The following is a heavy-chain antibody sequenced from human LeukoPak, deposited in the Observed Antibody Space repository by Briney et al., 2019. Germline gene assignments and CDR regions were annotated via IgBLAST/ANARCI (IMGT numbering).Heavy chain of an antibody. CDR3: ATRAATVTFDAFDI. CDR2: FDPEDGET. J-gene: IGHJ3*02. D-gene: IGHD4-17*01. Sequence: ASVKVSCKVSGCTLTELSMHWVRQAPGKGLEWMGGFDPEDGETIYAQKFQGRVTMTEDTSTDTAYMELSSLRSEDTAVYYCATRAATVTFDAFDIWGQGTMVTVSS. CDR1: GCTLTELS. V-gene: IGHV1-24*01.